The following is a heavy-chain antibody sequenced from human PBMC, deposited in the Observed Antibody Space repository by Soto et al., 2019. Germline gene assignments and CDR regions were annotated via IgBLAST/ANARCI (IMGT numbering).Heavy chain of an antibody. CDR2: INHSGRT. CDR1: DESFSGYD. D-gene: IGHD6-19*01. CDR3: ESKGIAEAYFDY. V-gene: IGHV4-34*01. Sequence: PSETRALTCAVYDESFSGYDCSWILQPPGKGLEWIGEINHSGRTNYNPSLKSSVTISVDTSKNQFSLKLSSVTAADTAVYYCESKGIAEAYFDYWGEGTLVT. J-gene: IGHJ4*02.